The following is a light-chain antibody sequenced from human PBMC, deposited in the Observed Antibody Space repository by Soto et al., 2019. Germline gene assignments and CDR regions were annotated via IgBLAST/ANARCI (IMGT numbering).Light chain of an antibody. V-gene: IGKV3-15*01. CDR1: QSVSSN. J-gene: IGKJ3*01. CDR3: QQYNNWPPGT. CDR2: GAS. Sequence: EIVLTQAPATLSSSTVAVATLSCRASQSVSSNLAWYQQKPGQAPRLLIYGASIRATGIPARFSGSGSGTEFTLTISSLQSEDFAVYYCQQYNNWPPGTFGPGTKVD.